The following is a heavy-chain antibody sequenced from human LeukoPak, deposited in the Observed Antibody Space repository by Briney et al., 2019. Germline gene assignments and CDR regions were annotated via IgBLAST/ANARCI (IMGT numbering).Heavy chain of an antibody. CDR2: IHTSGDT. D-gene: IGHD4-17*01. CDR1: GLTGSHNY. V-gene: IGHV3-53*01. J-gene: IGHJ5*02. CDR3: IVFGDSNH. Sequence: GGSLRLSCAASGLTGSHNYVSWARQAPGKGLEWVSAIHTSGDTCYADSVKGRFTISRDTSKNTLYLQINSLRVEDTAVYYCIVFGDSNHWGQGTLVTVSS.